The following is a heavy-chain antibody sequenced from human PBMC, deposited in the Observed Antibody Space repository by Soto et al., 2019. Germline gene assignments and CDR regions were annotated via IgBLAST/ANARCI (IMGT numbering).Heavy chain of an antibody. J-gene: IGHJ3*02. CDR2: ISAYNGNT. V-gene: IGHV1-18*01. CDR3: ARDHGNCSGGSCYSIYDYIWGSYPREAFDI. Sequence: ASVKVSCKASGYTFTSYGISWVRQAPGQGLEWMGWISAYNGNTNYAQKLQGRVTMTTDTSTSTAYMELRSLRSDDTAVYYCARDHGNCSGGSCYSIYDYIWGSYPREAFDIWGQGTMVNVSS. CDR1: GYTFTSYG. D-gene: IGHD2-15*01.